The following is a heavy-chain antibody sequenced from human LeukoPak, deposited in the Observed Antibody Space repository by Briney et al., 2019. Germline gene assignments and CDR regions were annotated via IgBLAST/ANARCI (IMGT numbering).Heavy chain of an antibody. CDR1: GGSISSYY. Sequence: SETLSLTCSVSGGSISSYYWSWIRQPPGKGLEWIGYIYYSGSTNYNPSLKSRVTISVDTSNNQFSLKLSSVTATDTAVYYCARLEYSSGYFDYWGQGTLVTVSS. V-gene: IGHV4-59*01. J-gene: IGHJ4*02. CDR2: IYYSGST. CDR3: ARLEYSSGYFDY. D-gene: IGHD5-18*01.